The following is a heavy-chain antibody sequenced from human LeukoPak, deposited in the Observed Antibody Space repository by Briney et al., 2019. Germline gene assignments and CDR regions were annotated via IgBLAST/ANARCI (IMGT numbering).Heavy chain of an antibody. CDR3: ARVEVVPAAPDKFFDY. CDR2: IYRDGST. D-gene: IGHD2-2*01. Sequence: GGSLRLSCAASGFTVSNNYMSWVRQAPGKGLEWVSVIYRDGSTYYADSVKGRFTISRDNSKNTLSLQMNSLRAEDTAVYYCARVEVVPAAPDKFFDYWGQGTLVTVSS. V-gene: IGHV3-53*01. J-gene: IGHJ4*02. CDR1: GFTVSNNY.